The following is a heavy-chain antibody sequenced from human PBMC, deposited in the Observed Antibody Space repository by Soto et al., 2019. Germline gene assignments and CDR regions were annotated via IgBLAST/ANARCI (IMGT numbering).Heavy chain of an antibody. D-gene: IGHD6-13*01. CDR2: MYYSGST. Sequence: QVQLRESGPGLVKPSQTLSLTCTVSGGSINSGGYYWNWIRQHPGKGMEWIGNMYYSGSTYYNPFLRSRVILSAATSENLFSRKLSSVTAAETAVYFCARGYRQAGYSSSWVFDYWGQGTLVNVSS. CDR1: GGSINSGGYY. V-gene: IGHV4-31*03. J-gene: IGHJ4*02. CDR3: ARGYRQAGYSSSWVFDY.